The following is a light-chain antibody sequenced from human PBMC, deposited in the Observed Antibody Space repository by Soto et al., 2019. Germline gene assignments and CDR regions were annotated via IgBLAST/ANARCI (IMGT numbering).Light chain of an antibody. J-gene: IGLJ2*01. CDR2: EVS. CDR1: SSDVGGYNY. Sequence: QSALTQPPSASGSPGQSVTISCTGTSSDVGGYNYVSWYQQHPGKAPKLMIYEVSKRPSGVPDRFSGSKSGNTASLTVSGRQVEEEADYYCSSYAGSNNVGFGGGTKLTVL. V-gene: IGLV2-8*01. CDR3: SSYAGSNNVG.